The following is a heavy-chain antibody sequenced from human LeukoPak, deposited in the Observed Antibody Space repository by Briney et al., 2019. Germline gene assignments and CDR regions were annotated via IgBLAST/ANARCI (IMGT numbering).Heavy chain of an antibody. D-gene: IGHD3-22*01. CDR3: AREGRWDDSSGYYYTRKGYYFDY. CDR1: GFTFSSYA. Sequence: PGRSLRLSCAASGFTFSSYAMHWVRQAPGKGLEWVAVISYDGSNKYYADSVKGRFTISRDNSKNTLYLQMNSLRAEDTAVYYCAREGRWDDSSGYYYTRKGYYFDYWGQGTLVTVSS. V-gene: IGHV3-30*01. J-gene: IGHJ4*02. CDR2: ISYDGSNK.